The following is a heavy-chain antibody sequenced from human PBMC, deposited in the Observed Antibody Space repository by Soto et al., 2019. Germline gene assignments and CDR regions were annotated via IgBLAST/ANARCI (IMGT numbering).Heavy chain of an antibody. D-gene: IGHD2-21*01. J-gene: IGHJ5*02. CDR3: ARLRIATNNYKWFDP. V-gene: IGHV4-31*03. CDR1: GAALNSGNYY. Sequence: SETLSLTCSVSGAALNSGNYYWSWIRQVPGKGLEWIGHIYVTGAVDYNPSLRDRITISQDTSGRQFSLNLRLVTAADTAVYYCARLRIATNNYKWFDPWGQGTLVTVSS. CDR2: IYVTGAV.